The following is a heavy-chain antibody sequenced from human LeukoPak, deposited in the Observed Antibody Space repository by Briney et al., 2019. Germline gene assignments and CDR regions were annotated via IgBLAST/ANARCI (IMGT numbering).Heavy chain of an antibody. CDR1: GGSFSGYY. Sequence: SEILSLTCAVYGGSFSGYYWSWIRQPPGKGLEWIGEINHSGSTNYNPSLKNRVTISVDTSKNQFSLKLSSVTAADTAVYYCARNRDGYNSFDYWGQGTLVTVSS. D-gene: IGHD5-24*01. J-gene: IGHJ4*02. V-gene: IGHV4-34*01. CDR3: ARNRDGYNSFDY. CDR2: INHSGST.